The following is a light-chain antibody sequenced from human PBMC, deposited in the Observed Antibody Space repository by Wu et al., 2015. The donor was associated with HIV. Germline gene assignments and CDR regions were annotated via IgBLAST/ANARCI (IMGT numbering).Light chain of an antibody. CDR2: DAS. CDR1: QRVSRY. Sequence: EIVLTQSPGTLSLSPGERATLSCRASQRVSRYLAWYQQKPGQAPRLLIYDASTRATGIPARFSGSGSGTDFTLTISSLEPEDFAVYYCHQRYNWPLTFGGGTKVEIK. V-gene: IGKV3-11*01. J-gene: IGKJ4*01. CDR3: HQRYNWPLT.